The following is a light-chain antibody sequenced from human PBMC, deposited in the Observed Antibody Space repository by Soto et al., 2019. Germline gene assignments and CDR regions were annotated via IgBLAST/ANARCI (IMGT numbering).Light chain of an antibody. Sequence: EIVLTQSPVTLSLSPGERATLSRRASHSVSSDLLWYQQKPGQSPRLLISDASNRATGIPARFSGSGSGTDFILTISSLEPEDFAVYYCQQRNRWPLTFGGGTKVDIK. CDR3: QQRNRWPLT. CDR1: HSVSSD. V-gene: IGKV3-11*01. J-gene: IGKJ4*01. CDR2: DAS.